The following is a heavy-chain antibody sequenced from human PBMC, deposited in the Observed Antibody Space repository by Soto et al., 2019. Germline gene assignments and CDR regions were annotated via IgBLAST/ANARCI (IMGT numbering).Heavy chain of an antibody. V-gene: IGHV3-30*04. CDR3: ARAGGSGSYYNY. CDR1: GFTFSSYA. D-gene: IGHD3-10*01. CDR2: ISYDGSNK. J-gene: IGHJ4*02. Sequence: GESLKISCAASGFTFSSYAMHWVRQAPGKGLEWVAVISYDGSNKYYADSVKGRFTISRDNSKNTLYLQMNSLRAEDTAVYYCARAGGSGSYYNYWGQGTLVTVSS.